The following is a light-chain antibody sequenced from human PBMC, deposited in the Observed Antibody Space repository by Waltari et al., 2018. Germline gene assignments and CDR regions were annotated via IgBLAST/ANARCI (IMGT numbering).Light chain of an antibody. Sequence: EIVMTQSPDTLSVSPGERATLSCRASQSVSSNLVWYQQKPGQAPRLLIYGASTRATGIPARFSGSGSGTEFTLTISSLQSEDFAVYYCQQYNNWPLFGPGTKVDIK. V-gene: IGKV3-15*01. CDR2: GAS. CDR1: QSVSSN. CDR3: QQYNNWPL. J-gene: IGKJ3*01.